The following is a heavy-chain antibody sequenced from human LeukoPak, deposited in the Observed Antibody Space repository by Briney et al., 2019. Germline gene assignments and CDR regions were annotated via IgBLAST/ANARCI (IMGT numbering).Heavy chain of an antibody. CDR3: AKAGSGVVVAATHFDY. CDR1: GFTFDDYG. J-gene: IGHJ4*02. D-gene: IGHD2-15*01. CDR2: ISGSGGST. Sequence: PGGSLRLSCAASGFTFDDYGMSWVRQAPGKGLEWVSGISGSGGSTYYADSVKGRFTISRDNSKNTLYLQMNSLRAEDTAVYYCAKAGSGVVVAATHFDYWGQGTLVTVSS. V-gene: IGHV3-23*01.